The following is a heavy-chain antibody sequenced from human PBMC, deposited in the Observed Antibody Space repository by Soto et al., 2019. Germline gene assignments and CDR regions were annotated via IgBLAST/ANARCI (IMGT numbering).Heavy chain of an antibody. V-gene: IGHV3-64*01. J-gene: IGHJ3*02. Sequence: GGSLRLSCAASGFTFSSYAMHWVRQAPGKGLEYVSAISSNGGSTYYANSVKGRFTISRDNSKNTLYLQMGSLRAEDMAVYYCARTWWVGAFDIWGQGTMVTVSS. D-gene: IGHD2-15*01. CDR3: ARTWWVGAFDI. CDR1: GFTFSSYA. CDR2: ISSNGGST.